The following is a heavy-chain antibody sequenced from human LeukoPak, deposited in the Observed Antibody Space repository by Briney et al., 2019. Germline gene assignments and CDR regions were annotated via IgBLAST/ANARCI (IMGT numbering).Heavy chain of an antibody. V-gene: IGHV3-23*01. D-gene: IGHD3-10*01. Sequence: GGSLRLSCAASGFTFSSYAMSWVRQAPGKGLEWVSAISGSGGSTYYADSVKGRFTISRDSSKNTLYLQMNSLRAEDTAVYYCAKDVYYYGSGSQTRVFDYWGQGTLVTVSS. J-gene: IGHJ4*02. CDR2: ISGSGGST. CDR3: AKDVYYYGSGSQTRVFDY. CDR1: GFTFSSYA.